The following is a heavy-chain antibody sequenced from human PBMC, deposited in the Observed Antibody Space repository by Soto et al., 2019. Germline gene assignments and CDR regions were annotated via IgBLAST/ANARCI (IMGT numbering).Heavy chain of an antibody. CDR2: IYYSGST. CDR1: GDSISSSSYY. V-gene: IGHV4-39*01. D-gene: IGHD3-10*01. J-gene: IGHJ4*02. CDR3: ATLWFVEGNY. Sequence: PPETLSLTCTVSGDSISSSSYYWGWIRQPPGKGLEWIGSIYYSGSTYYNPSLKSRVTISVDTSKNQFSLKLSSVTAADTAVYYCATLWFVEGNYWGQGTLVTVSS.